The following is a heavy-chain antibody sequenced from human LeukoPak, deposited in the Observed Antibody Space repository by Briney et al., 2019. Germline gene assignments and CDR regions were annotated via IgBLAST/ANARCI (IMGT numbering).Heavy chain of an antibody. CDR2: IYYSGST. V-gene: IGHV4-59*08. CDR3: ARQAMTYYYDSSGYRFDY. CDR1: GGSISSYY. D-gene: IGHD3-22*01. Sequence: PSETLSLTCTVSGGSISSYYWSWIRQPPGKGLEWIGYIYYSGSTNYNPSLKSRVTISVDTSKNQFSLKLSSVTAADTAVYYCARQAMTYYYDSSGYRFDYWGQGTLVTVSS. J-gene: IGHJ4*02.